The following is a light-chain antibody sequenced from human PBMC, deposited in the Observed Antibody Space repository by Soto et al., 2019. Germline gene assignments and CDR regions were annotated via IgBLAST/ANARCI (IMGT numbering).Light chain of an antibody. CDR1: QSVSTS. V-gene: IGKV3-15*01. J-gene: IGKJ1*01. CDR2: GAS. Sequence: EIVMTQSPATLSVSPGARATLSCRASQSVSTSLAWYQQKPGQAPRLLIYGASTRATGIPARFSGSGSGTEFTLTISSLQSEDFAVYYCQQYNNWPSWTFGQGTNVEIK. CDR3: QQYNNWPSWT.